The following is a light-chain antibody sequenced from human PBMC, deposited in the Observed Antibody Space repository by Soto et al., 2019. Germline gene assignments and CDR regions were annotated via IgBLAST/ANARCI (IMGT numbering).Light chain of an antibody. CDR3: QKYDSAPT. V-gene: IGKV1-27*01. CDR2: AAS. J-gene: IGKJ1*01. Sequence: DIQLTQSPSSLSASVGARVPITCRARQGISNSLAWYPQHPGKVPKLLIYAASTLQSGVPSRFSGTMSGTDFTLTISSLQPEDVANYYCQKYDSAPTFGPGTKVDIK. CDR1: QGISNS.